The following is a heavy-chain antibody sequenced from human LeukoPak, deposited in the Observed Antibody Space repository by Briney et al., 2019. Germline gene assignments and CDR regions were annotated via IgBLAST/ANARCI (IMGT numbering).Heavy chain of an antibody. D-gene: IGHD1-26*01. V-gene: IGHV4-30-2*01. CDR2: IYHSGST. CDR3: AGGSQELPFDY. J-gene: IGHJ4*02. CDR1: GGSISSGGYS. Sequence: PSETLSLTCAVSGGSISSGGYSWSWIRQPPGKGLEWIGYIYHSGSTYYNPSLKSRVTISVDRSKNQFSLKLSSVTAADTAVYYCAGGSQELPFDYWGQGTLVTVSS.